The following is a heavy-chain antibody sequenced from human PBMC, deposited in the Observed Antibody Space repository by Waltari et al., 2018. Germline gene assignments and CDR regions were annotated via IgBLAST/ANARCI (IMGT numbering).Heavy chain of an antibody. CDR3: AVPQSTSFGVVTTLDSFDI. CDR1: GGSVSSGACY. J-gene: IGHJ3*02. D-gene: IGHD3-3*01. V-gene: IGHV4-39*01. Sequence: LQLQESGPGLGTPSATLSLTCAASGGSVSSGACYWSWLRQPTGGGREWIGGSSYSGSPYCVPSYNNRFTISVDTSKVQSSLKLCSLTAAYTAVYYCAVPQSTSFGVVTTLDSFDIWGQGTMVTVSS. CDR2: SSYSGSP.